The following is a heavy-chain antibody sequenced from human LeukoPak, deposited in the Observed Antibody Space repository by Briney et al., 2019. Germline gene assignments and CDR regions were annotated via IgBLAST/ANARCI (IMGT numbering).Heavy chain of an antibody. V-gene: IGHV3-7*01. Sequence: GGSLRLSCAASGFTFSDYWMSWVRQAPGKGPELVASINQDGSDNYFADSLRGRFTVSRDNAKSSLYLQLNSLRAEDAAVYYCAREGKRRLARDAFDIWGQGTVVTVSS. CDR3: AREGKRRLARDAFDI. D-gene: IGHD1-1*01. CDR1: GFTFSDYW. J-gene: IGHJ3*02. CDR2: INQDGSDN.